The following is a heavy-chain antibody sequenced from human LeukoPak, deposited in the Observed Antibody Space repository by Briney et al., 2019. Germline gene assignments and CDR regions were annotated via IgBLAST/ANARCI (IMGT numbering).Heavy chain of an antibody. D-gene: IGHD5-18*01. CDR3: VRLRYTYGKNFDC. J-gene: IGHJ4*02. V-gene: IGHV3-7*01. Sequence: GGSLRLSCAASGFTFKGYWMSWVRQAPGKGLEWVANIQQDGSEKKYVDSVKGRFTISRGNAKNSLYLQMDSLRAEDTAVYYCVRLRYTYGKNFDCWGQGTLVTVSS. CDR1: GFTFKGYW. CDR2: IQQDGSEK.